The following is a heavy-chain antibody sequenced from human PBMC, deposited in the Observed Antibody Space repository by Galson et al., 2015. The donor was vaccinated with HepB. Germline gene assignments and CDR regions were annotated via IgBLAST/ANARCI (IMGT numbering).Heavy chain of an antibody. CDR2: IWYDGSNK. V-gene: IGHV3-33*01. Sequence: SLRLACAASGFTFSSYGMHWVRQAPGKGLGWVAVIWYDGSNKYYADSVKGRFTIPRDNSKNTLYLQMNSLRAEDTAVYYCARGPYYDFWSGYYPNPIGWFDPWGQGTLVTVSS. CDR1: GFTFSSYG. D-gene: IGHD3-3*01. J-gene: IGHJ5*02. CDR3: ARGPYYDFWSGYYPNPIGWFDP.